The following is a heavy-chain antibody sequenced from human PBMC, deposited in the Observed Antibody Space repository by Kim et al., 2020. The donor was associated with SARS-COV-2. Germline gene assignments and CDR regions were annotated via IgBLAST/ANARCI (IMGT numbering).Heavy chain of an antibody. CDR3: AGGSSTFTYYYYGMDV. Sequence: SLKGRFTISRDTAKNSLYLQMNSRRAEDTAVYYCAGGSSTFTYYYYGMDVWGQGTTVTVSS. J-gene: IGHJ6*02. D-gene: IGHD6-13*01. V-gene: IGHV3-11*01.